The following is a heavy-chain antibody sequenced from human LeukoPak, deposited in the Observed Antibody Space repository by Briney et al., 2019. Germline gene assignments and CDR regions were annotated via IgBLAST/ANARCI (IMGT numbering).Heavy chain of an antibody. Sequence: SETLSHTCTVSGGSISSYYWSWIRQPPGKGLEWIGYIYYSGSTNYNPSLKSRVTISADTSKNQFSLKLSSVTAADTAVYYCARAGSYGPFDYWGQGTLVTVSS. CDR3: ARAGSYGPFDY. J-gene: IGHJ4*02. CDR1: GGSISSYY. V-gene: IGHV4-59*01. D-gene: IGHD5-18*01. CDR2: IYYSGST.